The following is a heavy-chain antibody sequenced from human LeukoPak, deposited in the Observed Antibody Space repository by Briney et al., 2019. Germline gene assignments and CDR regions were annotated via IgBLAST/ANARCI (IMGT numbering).Heavy chain of an antibody. CDR1: GFTFNTYA. J-gene: IGHJ6*02. Sequence: GGSLRLSCAASGFTFNTYAMHWVRQAPGKGLEWVAIIWYDGSDKYYADSVRGRFTISRDNSKNTLYLQMNSLRAEDTAVYYCGRVGCTGGNCKPYAYYATDVWGQGTTVTVS. V-gene: IGHV3-33*01. D-gene: IGHD2-15*01. CDR3: GRVGCTGGNCKPYAYYATDV. CDR2: IWYDGSDK.